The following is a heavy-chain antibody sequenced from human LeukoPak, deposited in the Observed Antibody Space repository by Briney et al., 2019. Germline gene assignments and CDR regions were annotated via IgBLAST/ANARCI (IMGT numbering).Heavy chain of an antibody. D-gene: IGHD3-16*01. V-gene: IGHV1-24*01. CDR2: FDPEDGET. Sequence: ASVKVSCRVSGHRLSDLSMHWVRLAPGKGLEWMRGFDPEDGETIYAQKFQGRLTMTEDISTDTAYMNLSSLTSEDTAVYYCASRGGHRRFDPWGQGTLVTVSS. CDR1: GHRLSDLS. CDR3: ASRGGHRRFDP. J-gene: IGHJ5*02.